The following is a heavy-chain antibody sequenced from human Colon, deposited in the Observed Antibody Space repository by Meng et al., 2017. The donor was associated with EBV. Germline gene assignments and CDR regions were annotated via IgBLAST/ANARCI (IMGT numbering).Heavy chain of an antibody. CDR1: GASIRTSDW. D-gene: IGHD2-2*01. CDR2: IYRGGGT. CDR3: ARVRVIPAAVGFDY. V-gene: IGHV4-4*02. Sequence: QASGLGAAEPSGPLSLTCAVSGASIRTSDWWSRVCQPPGKGLEWIGEIYRGGGTNDNRSFKSRVTISVDTSNNHFSLKLSYVTAADTAVYYCARVRVIPAAVGFDYWGQGTLVTVSS. J-gene: IGHJ4*02.